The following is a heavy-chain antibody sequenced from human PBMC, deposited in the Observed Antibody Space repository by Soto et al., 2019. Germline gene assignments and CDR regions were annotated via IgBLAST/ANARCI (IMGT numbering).Heavy chain of an antibody. D-gene: IGHD3-16*01. J-gene: IGHJ5*02. CDR2: INQDGSEK. CDR3: ASPRGNSPWFDP. V-gene: IGHV3-7*01. Sequence: GSLRLSCVASGFSFSSYWMSWVRQAPGKGLEWVATINQDGSEKYYVDSLKGRFTISRDNTKNSLYLQINSLTVEDTAVYYCASPRGNSPWFDPWGQGTLVTVSS. CDR1: GFSFSSYW.